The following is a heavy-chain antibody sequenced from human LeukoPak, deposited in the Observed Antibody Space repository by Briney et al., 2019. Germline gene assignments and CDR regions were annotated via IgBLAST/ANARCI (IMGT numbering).Heavy chain of an antibody. J-gene: IGHJ3*02. V-gene: IGHV3-9*01. D-gene: IGHD4-17*01. Sequence: GGSLRLSCAASGFTFSSYAMSWVRQAPGKGLEWVSGISWNSGSTGYADSVKGRFTISRDNAKNSLYLQMNSLRAEDTALYYCAKDHTVTTLGAFDIWGQGTMVTVSS. CDR1: GFTFSSYA. CDR2: ISWNSGST. CDR3: AKDHTVTTLGAFDI.